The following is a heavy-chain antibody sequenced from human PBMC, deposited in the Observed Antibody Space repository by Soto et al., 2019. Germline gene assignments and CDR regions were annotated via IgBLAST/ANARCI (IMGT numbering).Heavy chain of an antibody. CDR3: ASPSGLSTRGDY. CDR2: ISYDGSNK. D-gene: IGHD6-19*01. Sequence: QVQLVESGGGVVQPGRSLRLSCAASGFTFSSYAMHWVRQAPGKGLEWVAVISYDGSNKYYADSVKGRFTISRDNSKNTLYLQMNSLRAEDTAVYYCASPSGLSTRGDYWGQGTLVTGSS. J-gene: IGHJ4*02. CDR1: GFTFSSYA. V-gene: IGHV3-30-3*01.